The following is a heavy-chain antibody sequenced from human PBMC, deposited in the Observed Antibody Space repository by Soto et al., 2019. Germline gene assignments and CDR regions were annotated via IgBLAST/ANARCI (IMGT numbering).Heavy chain of an antibody. CDR3: AGDAYDYDDTSGYYRH. V-gene: IGHV3-48*02. CDR2: ISSSSSTI. Sequence: LRLSCAALGFTFSTYKTNWVRRAPGKGLERVSYISSSSSTIYYADSVKGRFTISRDNAKNSLYLQMNSLRDEDTAVYYCAGDAYDYDDTSGYYRHWGQGTLVTVSS. J-gene: IGHJ4*02. CDR1: GFTFSTYK. D-gene: IGHD3-22*01.